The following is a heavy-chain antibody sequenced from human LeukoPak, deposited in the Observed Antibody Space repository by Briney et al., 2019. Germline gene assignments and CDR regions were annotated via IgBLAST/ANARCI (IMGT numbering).Heavy chain of an antibody. V-gene: IGHV1-69*13. D-gene: IGHD5-24*01. J-gene: IGHJ4*02. CDR3: ARTSREMTTSTGYFDY. CDR1: GYTFTSYY. Sequence: SVKVSCTASGYTFTSYYMHWVRQAPGQGLEWMGGIIPIFGTANYAQKFQGRVTITADESTSTAYMGLSSLRSEDTAVYYCARTSREMTTSTGYFDYWGQGTLVTVSS. CDR2: IIPIFGTA.